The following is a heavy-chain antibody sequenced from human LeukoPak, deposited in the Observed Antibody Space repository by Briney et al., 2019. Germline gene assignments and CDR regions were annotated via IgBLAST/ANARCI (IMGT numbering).Heavy chain of an antibody. CDR2: INHSGST. V-gene: IGHV4-34*01. CDR1: GGSFSGYY. J-gene: IGHJ6*02. CDR3: ARATRDYGMDV. Sequence: PSETLSLTCAVYGGSFSGYYWSWIRQPPGKGLEWIGEINHSGSTNYNPSLKSRVTISVDTFKNQFSLKLSSVTAADTAVYYCARATRDYGMDVWGQGTTVTVSS.